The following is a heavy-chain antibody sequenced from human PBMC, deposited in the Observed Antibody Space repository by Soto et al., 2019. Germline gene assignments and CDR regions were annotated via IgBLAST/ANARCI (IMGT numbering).Heavy chain of an antibody. D-gene: IGHD1-7*01. CDR1: GYTFTNHA. CDR3: ARNILGGTTDY. J-gene: IGHJ4*02. CDR2: ISAGKGDT. Sequence: QVQLVQSGAEEKKPGASVKVSCKASGYTFTNHAIHWVRQAPGQGLEWMGWISAGKGDTKYPKRFQGRVTITRDPSARTAYMELSSLRSEDTAVYYCARNILGGTTDYWGPGTLVTVSS. V-gene: IGHV1-3*05.